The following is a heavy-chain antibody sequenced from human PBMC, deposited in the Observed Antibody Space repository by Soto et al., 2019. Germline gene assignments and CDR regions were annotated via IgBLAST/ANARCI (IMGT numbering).Heavy chain of an antibody. Sequence: VQLLESGGGLVQPEGSLRLSCAASGFTFSSYAMGWGRQGPGKGLEWVAVVSIGGSTHYADSVRGRFTISRDNSKNTLSLQMNSLTAEDTAVYFCAKRRSASWHFDYWGQGALVTVSS. CDR2: VSIGGST. CDR1: GFTFSSYA. CDR3: AKRRSASWHFDY. J-gene: IGHJ4*02. D-gene: IGHD2-2*01. V-gene: IGHV3-23*01.